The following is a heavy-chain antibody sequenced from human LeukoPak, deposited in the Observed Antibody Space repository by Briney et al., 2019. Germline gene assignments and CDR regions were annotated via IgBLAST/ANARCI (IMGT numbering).Heavy chain of an antibody. V-gene: IGHV3-7*01. CDR3: ARGGQYSGYYYFDY. D-gene: IGHD3-22*01. J-gene: IGHJ4*02. CDR1: EFTFSNYW. CDR2: IKQEGSET. Sequence: GGSLRLSCAASEFTFSNYWMSWARQAPGKGLEWVANIKQEGSETYSVDSVKGRFTISRDNAKNSLYLQMNSLRAEDTAVYYCARGGQYSGYYYFDYWGQGTLVTVSS.